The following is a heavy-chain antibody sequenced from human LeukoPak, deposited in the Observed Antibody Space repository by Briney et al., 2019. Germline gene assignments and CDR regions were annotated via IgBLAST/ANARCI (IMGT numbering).Heavy chain of an antibody. CDR2: ISGSGRRT. D-gene: IGHD3-10*01. CDR3: AKDGGNYYGSH. V-gene: IGHV3-23*01. CDR1: GFTFSNYA. Sequence: PGGSLRLSCAASGFTFSNYAMTWVRQAPGKGLEWVSGISGSGRRTYYADSVRGRLTISRDNSKNTLYLQMNSLRAEDTAVYYCAKDGGNYYGSHWGQGILVTVSS. J-gene: IGHJ4*02.